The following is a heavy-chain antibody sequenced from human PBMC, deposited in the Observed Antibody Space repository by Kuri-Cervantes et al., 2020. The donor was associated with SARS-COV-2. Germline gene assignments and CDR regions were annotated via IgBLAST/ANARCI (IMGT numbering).Heavy chain of an antibody. J-gene: IGHJ6*02. Sequence: SETLSLTCTVSGGSVSSGSYYWSWIRQPPGKGLEWIGYIYYSGSTNYNPSLKSRVTISVDTSKNQFSLKLSSVTAADTAVYYCVRGVTIFGEDVWGQGTTVTVSS. D-gene: IGHD3-3*01. CDR1: GGSVSSGSYY. CDR2: IYYSGST. V-gene: IGHV4-61*01. CDR3: VRGVTIFGEDV.